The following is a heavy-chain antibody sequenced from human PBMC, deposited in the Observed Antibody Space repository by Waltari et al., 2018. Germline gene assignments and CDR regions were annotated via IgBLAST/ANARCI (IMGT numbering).Heavy chain of an antibody. Sequence: QVQLQESGPGLVKPSQTLSLTCTVSGGSISSGDYYWSWIRQSPGKGLEWIGYIYYSGSTNYNPSLKSRVTISVDTSKNQCSLNLSAVTAADTAVYFCARYSWSYSGSSAINWFDPWGQGTLVTVSS. CDR2: IYYSGST. V-gene: IGHV4-30-4*08. CDR1: GGSISSGDYY. CDR3: ARYSWSYSGSSAINWFDP. D-gene: IGHD6-6*01. J-gene: IGHJ5*02.